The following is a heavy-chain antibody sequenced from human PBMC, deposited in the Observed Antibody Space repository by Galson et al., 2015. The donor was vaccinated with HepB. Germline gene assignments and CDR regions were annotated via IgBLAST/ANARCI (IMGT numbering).Heavy chain of an antibody. D-gene: IGHD3-10*01. V-gene: IGHV3-23*01. J-gene: IGHJ4*02. CDR1: GFTFSSYA. Sequence: SLRLSCAASGFTFSSYAMSWVRQAPGKGLEWVSAISGSGGSTYYADSVKGRFTISRDNSKNTLYLQMNSLRAEDTAVYYCARPDEPYYGSGSYYADWGQGTLVTVSS. CDR3: ARPDEPYYGSGSYYAD. CDR2: ISGSGGST.